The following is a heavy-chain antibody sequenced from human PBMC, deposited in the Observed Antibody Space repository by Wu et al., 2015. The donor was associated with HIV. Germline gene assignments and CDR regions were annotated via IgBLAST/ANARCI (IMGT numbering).Heavy chain of an antibody. CDR2: INPSGGST. CDR3: ARDRGGSGWSQDYYYYYGMDV. CDR1: GYTFTKYY. Sequence: QAQLVHSGAEVKKPGASVIISCRASGYTFTKYYVHWVRQAPGQGFEWMGIINPSGGSTTYAQKFSDRVTMTSDSSTSTVYMEMDNLRIEDTAVYYCARDRGGSGWSQDYYYYYGMDVWGQGTTVTVSS. V-gene: IGHV1-46*01. J-gene: IGHJ6*02. D-gene: IGHD6-19*01.